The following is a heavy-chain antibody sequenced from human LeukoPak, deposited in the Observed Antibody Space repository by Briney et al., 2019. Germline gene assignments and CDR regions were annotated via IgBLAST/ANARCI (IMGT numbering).Heavy chain of an antibody. V-gene: IGHV4-39*01. Sequence: SETLSLTCTVSGGSITSNSYYWGWIRQSPGKGLEWIGSFYYSGSSYYNPSLKSRVTISVDASKNQFSLRLTSVTAADTAVYYCASHSDVDLVPLDYWGQGTLVTVSS. CDR2: FYYSGSS. CDR1: GGSITSNSYY. D-gene: IGHD3-10*01. CDR3: ASHSDVDLVPLDY. J-gene: IGHJ4*02.